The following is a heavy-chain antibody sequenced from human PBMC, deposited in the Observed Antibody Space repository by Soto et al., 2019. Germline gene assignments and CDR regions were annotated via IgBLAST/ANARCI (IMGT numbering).Heavy chain of an antibody. CDR2: IIPIFGTA. Sequence: SVKVSCKASGGTFSSYAISWVRQAPGQGLEWMGGIIPIFGTANYAQKFQGRVTITADESTSTAYMELSSLRSEDTAVYYCARVNRYSGNWFDPWGQGTLVTVSS. D-gene: IGHD2-21*01. CDR1: GGTFSSYA. J-gene: IGHJ5*02. V-gene: IGHV1-69*13. CDR3: ARVNRYSGNWFDP.